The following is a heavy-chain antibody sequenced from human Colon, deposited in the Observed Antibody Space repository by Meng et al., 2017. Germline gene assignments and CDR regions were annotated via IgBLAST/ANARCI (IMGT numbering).Heavy chain of an antibody. CDR1: GASISGDNW. V-gene: IGHV4-4*02. CDR3: ARRNSNNWFDP. CDR2: IFHSGTS. D-gene: IGHD2/OR15-2a*01. J-gene: IGHJ5*02. Sequence: VQMQEPGPGLVKPSWTLSLTCAVSGASISGDNWWSWVRQTPGKGLEWLGEIFHSGTSNYNPSLKSRVTISVDKSKNQFSLRLSSVTAADTAVYYCARRNSNNWFDPWGQGILVTVSS.